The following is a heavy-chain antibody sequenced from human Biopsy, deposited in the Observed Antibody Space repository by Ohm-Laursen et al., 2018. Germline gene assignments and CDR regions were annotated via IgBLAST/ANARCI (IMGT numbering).Heavy chain of an antibody. CDR2: FAPENGKT. CDR3: TADINVWNVNY. Sequence: SVKVSCKFSGYTLTELSMHWVRQAPGRGLEWMGGFAPENGKTIYAQKFQGRVTMTEDTSTDTAYMELSSLRSEDTAVYYCTADINVWNVNYWGQGTQVTVSS. J-gene: IGHJ4*02. D-gene: IGHD1-1*01. V-gene: IGHV1-24*01. CDR1: GYTLTELS.